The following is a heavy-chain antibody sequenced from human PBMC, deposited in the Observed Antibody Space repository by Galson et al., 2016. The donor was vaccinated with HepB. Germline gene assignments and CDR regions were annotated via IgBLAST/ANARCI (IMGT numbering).Heavy chain of an antibody. Sequence: SLRLSCAASGFTFNFYLMSWVRQAPGKGLEWVANINQDGSEKSYMDSVKGRFTISRDNAKNSLYLQMNSLRAEDTAVYYCARDLFIVTGNGGAKPIDYWGQGTLVTVSS. V-gene: IGHV3-7*01. CDR2: INQDGSEK. J-gene: IGHJ4*02. CDR3: ARDLFIVTGNGGAKPIDY. CDR1: GFTFNFYL. D-gene: IGHD1-20*01.